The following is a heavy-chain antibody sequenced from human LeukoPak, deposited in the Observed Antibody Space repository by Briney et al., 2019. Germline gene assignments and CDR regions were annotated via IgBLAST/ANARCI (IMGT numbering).Heavy chain of an antibody. CDR2: IYYSGST. V-gene: IGHV4-59*08. D-gene: IGHD6-13*01. J-gene: IGHJ5*02. Sequence: SETLSLTCTVSGGSISSYYWSWIRQPPGKGLEWIGYIYYSGSTNYNPSLKSRVTISVDTSKNQFSLKLSSVTAADTAVYYCARVATRRGWYSSSWYDWNNWFDPWGQGTLVTVSS. CDR1: GGSISSYY. CDR3: ARVATRRGWYSSSWYDWNNWFDP.